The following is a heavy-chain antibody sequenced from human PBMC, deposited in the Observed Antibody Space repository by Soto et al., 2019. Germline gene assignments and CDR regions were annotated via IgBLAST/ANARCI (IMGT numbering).Heavy chain of an antibody. V-gene: IGHV4-30-2*01. J-gene: IGHJ4*02. Sequence: QLQLQESGSGLVKPSQTLSLTCTVSGDSISSHHLSWIRQPPGKVLEWIGYIYHTGRAFYNSSLKSRVSMSVDNSKNQISLNLRSVTAADTAVYYCLRDTGYGTLDYWGQGTLVTVSS. CDR1: GDSISSHH. CDR3: LRDTGYGTLDY. D-gene: IGHD5-18*01. CDR2: IYHTGRA.